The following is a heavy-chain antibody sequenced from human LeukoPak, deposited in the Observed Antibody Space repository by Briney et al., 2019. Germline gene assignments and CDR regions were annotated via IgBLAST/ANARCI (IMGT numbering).Heavy chain of an antibody. CDR1: GFTFSTYP. V-gene: IGHV3-23*01. Sequence: PGGSLILSCASSGFTFSTYPMSWVRQAPGKGLEWDSSVSTSGRRTYYEDSVKGRFTISRDNSKNTLFVQMNSLRAEDTAVYYCTKNFGSDRVVPYGMDVWGQGTTVTVAS. CDR3: TKNFGSDRVVPYGMDV. CDR2: VSTSGRRT. D-gene: IGHD3-10*01. J-gene: IGHJ6*02.